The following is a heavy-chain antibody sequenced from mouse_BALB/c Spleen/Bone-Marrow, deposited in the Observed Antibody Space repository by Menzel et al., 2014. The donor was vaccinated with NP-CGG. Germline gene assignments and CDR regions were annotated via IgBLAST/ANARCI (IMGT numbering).Heavy chain of an antibody. CDR3: TRGGNWEDFDY. V-gene: IGHV5-17*02. Sequence: VQLQQSGGGLVQPGGSRKLSCAASGFTFSSFGMHWVRQAPEKGLEWVAYISSGSSTIFYADTVKGRFTISRDNPKNTLFLQMTSLRSEDTAIYYCTRGGNWEDFDYWGQGTTLTVSS. CDR1: GFTFSSFG. J-gene: IGHJ2*01. CDR2: ISSGSSTI. D-gene: IGHD4-1*01.